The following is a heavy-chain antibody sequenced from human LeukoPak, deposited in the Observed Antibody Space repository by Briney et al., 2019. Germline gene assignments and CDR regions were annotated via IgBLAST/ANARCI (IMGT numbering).Heavy chain of an antibody. CDR3: ARAWIQLWDDAFDI. CDR2: ISAYNGNT. D-gene: IGHD5-18*01. Sequence: ASVKVSCKASGYTFTSYGISWVRQAPGQGLEWMGWISAYNGNTNYAQKLPGSVTMTTDTSTSTAYMELRSLRSDDTAVYYCARAWIQLWDDAFDIWGQGTMVTVSS. V-gene: IGHV1-18*01. J-gene: IGHJ3*02. CDR1: GYTFTSYG.